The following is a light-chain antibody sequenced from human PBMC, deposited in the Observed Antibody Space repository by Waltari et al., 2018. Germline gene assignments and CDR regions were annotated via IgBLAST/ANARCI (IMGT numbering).Light chain of an antibody. V-gene: IGKV1-17*01. CDR2: DAS. CDR3: LQYNTAPYS. J-gene: IGKJ2*03. Sequence: DIQMTQSPSSLSASVGDRVTITCRASQDINNYLNWYQQKPGKPPKRLISDASSLQSGVPSRFGGSGSGTVFTLTISSLQPEDFATYYCLQYNTAPYSFGPGTKVEIK. CDR1: QDINNY.